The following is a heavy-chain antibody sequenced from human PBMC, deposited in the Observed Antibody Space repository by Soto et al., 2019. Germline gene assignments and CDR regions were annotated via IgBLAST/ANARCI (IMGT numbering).Heavy chain of an antibody. D-gene: IGHD1-1*01. J-gene: IGHJ4*02. CDR1: GGSFSGYY. Sequence: SETLSLTCAVYGGSFSGYYWSWIRQPPGKGLEWIGEINHSGSTNYNPSFQGQVTISADKSISTAYLQWSSLKASDTAMYYCARHKIHNGMGVWAFDYWGQGTLVTVSS. CDR2: INHSGST. V-gene: IGHV4-34*01. CDR3: ARHKIHNGMGVWAFDY.